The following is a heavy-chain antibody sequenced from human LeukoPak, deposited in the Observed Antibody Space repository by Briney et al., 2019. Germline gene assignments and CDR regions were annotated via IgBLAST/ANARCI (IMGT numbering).Heavy chain of an antibody. CDR1: GFTFSSHW. CDR3: ARDRGYYVFDY. Sequence: GGSLRLSCAASGFTFSSHWMTWVRQAPGKGLEWVAHVKPDGSEKSYVDSVKGRFTIPRDNAQNSLYLQMNSLRAEDTAVYYCARDRGYYVFDYWGQGTLVTVSS. V-gene: IGHV3-7*01. J-gene: IGHJ4*02. D-gene: IGHD3-22*01. CDR2: VKPDGSEK.